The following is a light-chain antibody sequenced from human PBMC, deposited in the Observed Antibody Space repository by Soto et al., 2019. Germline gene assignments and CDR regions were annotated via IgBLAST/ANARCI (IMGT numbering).Light chain of an antibody. CDR1: QSLLYSDGDNY. J-gene: IGKJ5*01. V-gene: IGKV2-28*01. CDR2: LAS. CDR3: MQALQTPNT. Sequence: DIVMTQTQLSLSVTPGQPASISCKSSQSLLYSDGDNYLDWYLQKPGQSPQLLIYLASNRASGVPARFSGSGSGTYFTLKISRVEAEDVGLYYCMQALQTPNTFGQGTRLEIK.